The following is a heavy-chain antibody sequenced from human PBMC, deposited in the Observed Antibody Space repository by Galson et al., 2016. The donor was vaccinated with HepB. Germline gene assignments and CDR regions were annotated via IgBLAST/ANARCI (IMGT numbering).Heavy chain of an antibody. Sequence: VKVSCKASGGTFSSYAISWVRQAPGQGLEWMGRIIPIFATANYAQRFHGRVTITADESTSTAYMELSSLRSEDTAVYYCARRGGGEYDILTGYYPGFDYWGQGTLVTVSS. D-gene: IGHD3-9*01. CDR2: IIPIFATA. CDR1: GGTFSSYA. CDR3: ARRGGGEYDILTGYYPGFDY. J-gene: IGHJ4*02. V-gene: IGHV1-69*13.